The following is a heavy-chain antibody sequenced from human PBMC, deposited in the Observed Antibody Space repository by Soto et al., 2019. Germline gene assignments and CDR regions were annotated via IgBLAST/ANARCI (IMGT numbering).Heavy chain of an antibody. J-gene: IGHJ6*03. CDR1: GYTFTSYY. CDR3: ARFGAYSNYGPYYYYYMDV. V-gene: IGHV1-46*03. CDR2: INPSGGST. D-gene: IGHD4-4*01. Sequence: GASVKVSCKASGYTFTSYYMHWVRQAPGQGLEWMGIINPSGGSTSYAQKFQGRVTMTRDTSTSTVYMELSSLRSEDTAVYYCARFGAYSNYGPYYYYYMDVWGKGTTVTVSS.